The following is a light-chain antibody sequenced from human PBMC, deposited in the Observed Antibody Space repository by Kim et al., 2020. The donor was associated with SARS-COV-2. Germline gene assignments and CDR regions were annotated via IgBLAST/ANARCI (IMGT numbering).Light chain of an antibody. CDR3: QHYNSYLYT. CDR2: DAS. CDR1: QSISSW. V-gene: IGKV1-5*01. Sequence: SVGDRVTRTCRASQSISSWLAWYQQKPGKAPNLLIYDASSLESGVPSRFSGSGSGTEFTLTISSLQPDEFATYYCQHYNSYLYTFGQGTKVDIK. J-gene: IGKJ2*01.